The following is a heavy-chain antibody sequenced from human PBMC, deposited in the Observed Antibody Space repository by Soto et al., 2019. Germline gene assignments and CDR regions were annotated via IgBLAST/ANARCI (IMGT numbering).Heavy chain of an antibody. CDR1: GGTFSSYT. CDR2: IIPILGIA. J-gene: IGHJ6*03. V-gene: IGHV1-69*02. Sequence: SVKVSCKASGGTFSSYTISWVRQAPGQGLEWMGRIIPILGIANYAQKFQGRVTITADKSTSTAYMELSSLRSEDTAVYYCARGIRQQLALGKGYMDVWGKGTTVTVSS. D-gene: IGHD6-13*01. CDR3: ARGIRQQLALGKGYMDV.